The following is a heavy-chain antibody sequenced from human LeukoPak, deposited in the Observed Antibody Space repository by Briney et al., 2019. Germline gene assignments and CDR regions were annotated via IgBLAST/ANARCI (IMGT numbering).Heavy chain of an antibody. D-gene: IGHD4-17*01. CDR3: ARRDFGDYGMDV. CDR1: GFTLSSYS. Sequence: PRGSLRLSCAASGFTLSSYSINWVRQAPGKGLEWVSSISGSSRYIYYADSVKGRFTISRDNAKNSLYLQMNSLRAEDTAAYYCARRDFGDYGMDVWGQGTTVTVSS. J-gene: IGHJ6*02. V-gene: IGHV3-21*01. CDR2: ISGSSRYI.